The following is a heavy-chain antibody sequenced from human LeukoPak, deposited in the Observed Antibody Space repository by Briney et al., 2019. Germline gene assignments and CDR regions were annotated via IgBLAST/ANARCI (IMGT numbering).Heavy chain of an antibody. CDR3: AKALDPYYDILTGYYTPPPFDY. D-gene: IGHD3-9*01. V-gene: IGHV3-30*18. CDR1: GFTFSNFG. J-gene: IGHJ4*02. Sequence: GGSLRLSCAASGFTFSNFGVHWVRQAPGKGLEWLAVIPYDGSNEYHADSVKGRFTISRDNSKDTLFLQMNSLRAEDTAVYYCAKALDPYYDILTGYYTPPPFDYWGQGTLVTVSS. CDR2: IPYDGSNE.